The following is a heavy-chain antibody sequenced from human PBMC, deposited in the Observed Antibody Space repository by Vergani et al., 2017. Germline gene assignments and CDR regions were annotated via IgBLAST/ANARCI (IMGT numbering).Heavy chain of an antibody. CDR2: ISAYNGNT. CDR1: GGTFSSYA. D-gene: IGHD3-10*01. V-gene: IGHV1-18*01. J-gene: IGHJ4*02. Sequence: QVQLVQSGAEVKKPGSSVKVSCKASGGTFSSYAISWVRQAPGQGLEWMGWISAYNGNTNYAQKLQGRVTMTTDTSTSTAYMELRSLRSDDTAVYYCAREYDGSGSYLTAPALDYWGQGTLVTVSS. CDR3: AREYDGSGSYLTAPALDY.